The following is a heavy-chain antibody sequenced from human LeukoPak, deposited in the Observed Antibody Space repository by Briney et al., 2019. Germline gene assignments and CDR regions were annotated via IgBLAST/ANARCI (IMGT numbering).Heavy chain of an antibody. CDR2: ISDDGRNK. J-gene: IGHJ4*02. CDR1: GFIFNNYG. D-gene: IGHD6-13*01. V-gene: IGHV3-30*18. Sequence: PGGSLRLSCAASGFIFNNYGMHYVRQAPGKGLEWVAVISDDGRNKNYADSVKGRFTISRDSSNNTLYLQMNSLRAEDTGVYFCAKDRETTASGTFDFRGQGTLVTVSS. CDR3: AKDRETTASGTFDF.